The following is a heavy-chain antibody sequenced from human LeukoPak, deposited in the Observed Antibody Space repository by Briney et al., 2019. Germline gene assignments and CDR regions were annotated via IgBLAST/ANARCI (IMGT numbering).Heavy chain of an antibody. CDR2: IAGSGGST. J-gene: IGHJ1*01. Sequence: GGSLRLSCAASGFIFSSEAMNWVRQAPGKGLDWVSGIAGSGGSTHYADSLKGRFTISGDNSKNTLYLQMNSLRAEDTAVYYCARYCSGGSCYSRYFQHWGQGTLVTVSS. CDR1: GFIFSSEA. V-gene: IGHV3-23*01. D-gene: IGHD2-15*01. CDR3: ARYCSGGSCYSRYFQH.